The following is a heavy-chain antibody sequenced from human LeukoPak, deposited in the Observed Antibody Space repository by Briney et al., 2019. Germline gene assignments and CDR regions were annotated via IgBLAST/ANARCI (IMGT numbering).Heavy chain of an antibody. V-gene: IGHV1-2*06. D-gene: IGHD6-19*01. Sequence: GASVTVSCMASGYTFTSYYMNWVRQAPGQGLEWVGRINHNSGGTNYVQKFQGRVTMTRDTSISTAYMELSRLRSDDTAVYYCAREDNLGSGSSPNDYWGQGSLVTVSS. CDR3: AREDNLGSGSSPNDY. CDR1: GYTFTSYY. CDR2: INHNSGGT. J-gene: IGHJ4*02.